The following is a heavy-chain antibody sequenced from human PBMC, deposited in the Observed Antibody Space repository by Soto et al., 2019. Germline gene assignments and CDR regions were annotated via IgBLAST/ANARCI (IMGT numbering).Heavy chain of an antibody. CDR3: ARFFVCASSWYVEHYYYSYLDV. CDR2: IYYSGST. V-gene: IGHV4-59*08. Sequence: PPRKGLEWIGYIYYSGSTNYNPSLKRRVTISVDTSKNQFSLKLSSVTAADTAVYYCARFFVCASSWYVEHYYYSYLDVWGKGTTVTVPS. D-gene: IGHD6-13*01. J-gene: IGHJ6*03.